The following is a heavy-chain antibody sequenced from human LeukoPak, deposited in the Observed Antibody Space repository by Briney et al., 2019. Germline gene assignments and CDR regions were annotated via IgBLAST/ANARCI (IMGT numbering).Heavy chain of an antibody. D-gene: IGHD2-15*01. J-gene: IGHJ3*02. Sequence: GGSLRLSCAASGFTFSSYSMNWVRQAPGKGLEWVSYISSSSSTIYYADSVKGRFTISRDNAKNSLYLQMNSLRAEDTAVYYCARRRIGLSSDAFDIWGQGTMVTVSS. CDR2: ISSSSSTI. V-gene: IGHV3-48*04. CDR3: ARRRIGLSSDAFDI. CDR1: GFTFSSYS.